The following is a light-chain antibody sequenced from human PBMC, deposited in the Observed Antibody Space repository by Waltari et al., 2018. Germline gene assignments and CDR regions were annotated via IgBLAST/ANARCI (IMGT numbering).Light chain of an antibody. CDR1: SSNIGSNY. Sequence: QSVLTQPPSASGTPGQRVTISCSGSSSNIGSNYVYWYQQLPGTAPKLLIYRNNQRPSGVPDLFSGSKSGTSASLAISGLRSEDEADYYCAAWDDSLSDVVFGGGTKLTVL. J-gene: IGLJ2*01. V-gene: IGLV1-47*01. CDR2: RNN. CDR3: AAWDDSLSDVV.